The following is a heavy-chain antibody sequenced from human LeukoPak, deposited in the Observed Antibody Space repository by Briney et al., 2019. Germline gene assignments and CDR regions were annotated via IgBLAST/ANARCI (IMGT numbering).Heavy chain of an antibody. CDR3: ATRRGLDY. D-gene: IGHD3-10*01. V-gene: IGHV3-21*01. Sequence: GGSLRLSCAASGFTFSIYSMNWVRQAPGKGLEWVSCISSSNSYIYYADSVKGRFTISRDNAKNSLYLQMNSLRAEDTAVYYCATRRGLDYWGQGTLVTVSS. CDR2: ISSSNSYI. J-gene: IGHJ4*02. CDR1: GFTFSIYS.